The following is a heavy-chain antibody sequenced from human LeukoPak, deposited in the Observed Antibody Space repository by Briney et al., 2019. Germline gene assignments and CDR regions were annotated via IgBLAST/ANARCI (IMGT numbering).Heavy chain of an antibody. D-gene: IGHD2-2*02. CDR3: ARDLGRYCSSTSCYTADY. V-gene: IGHV1-18*01. CDR1: GYTFTNYG. CDR2: ISAYNGNT. J-gene: IGHJ4*02. Sequence: ASVKVSCKASGYTFTNYGISWVRQAPGQGLEWMGWISAYNGNTNYAQKLQGRVTMTTDTSTSTAYMELRSLRSDDTAVYYCARDLGRYCSSTSCYTADYWGQGTLVTVSS.